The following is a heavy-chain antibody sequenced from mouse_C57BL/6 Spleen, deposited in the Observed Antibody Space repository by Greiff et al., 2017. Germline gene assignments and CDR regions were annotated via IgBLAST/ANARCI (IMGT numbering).Heavy chain of an antibody. Sequence: EVKLMESGGGLVKPGGSLKLSCAASGFTFSDYGMHWVRQAPEKGLEWVAYISSGSSTIYYADTVKGRFTISRDNAKSTLFLQMTSLRSEDTAMYYCASTVVAHYWYFDVWGTGTTVTVSS. D-gene: IGHD1-1*01. J-gene: IGHJ1*03. CDR2: ISSGSSTI. CDR3: ASTVVAHYWYFDV. V-gene: IGHV5-17*01. CDR1: GFTFSDYG.